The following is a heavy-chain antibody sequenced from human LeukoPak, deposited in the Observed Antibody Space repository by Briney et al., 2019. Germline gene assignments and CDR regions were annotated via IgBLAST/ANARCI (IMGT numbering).Heavy chain of an antibody. CDR2: IIQDGSEK. CDR3: ATRWVLTGEPH. Sequence: GGSLRLSCAASGFTFSSFWMSWVRQAPGKGLEWVAKIIQDGSEKYYVDSVKGRFTISRDNAKNSLYLQMNSLRAEDTAVYYCATRWVLTGEPHWGQGTLVTVSS. J-gene: IGHJ4*02. V-gene: IGHV3-7*05. D-gene: IGHD7-27*01. CDR1: GFTFSSFW.